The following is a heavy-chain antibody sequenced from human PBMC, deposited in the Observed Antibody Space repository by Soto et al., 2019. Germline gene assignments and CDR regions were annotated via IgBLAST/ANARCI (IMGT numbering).Heavy chain of an antibody. V-gene: IGHV3-15*01. CDR3: TTGVGP. CDR1: GFTFSNAW. CDR2: IKGKTDAGTT. J-gene: IGHJ5*02. Sequence: GGALRLSCAASGFTFSNAWMSWVRQAPGKGLEWVGRIKGKTDAGTTDYAAPVKGRFTISRDDSKNTLYLQMNSLKIEDTAVYYCTTGVGPWGQGTLVTVSS.